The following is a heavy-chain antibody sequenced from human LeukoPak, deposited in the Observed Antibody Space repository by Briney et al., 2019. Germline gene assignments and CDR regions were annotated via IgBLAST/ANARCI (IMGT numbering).Heavy chain of an antibody. CDR1: GFTFSAYS. V-gene: IGHV3-21*01. CDR2: ISSGSSGITYI. D-gene: IGHD4-17*01. Sequence: GGSLRLSCAASGFTFSAYSMNWVHQAPGKGLEWVSSISSGSSGITYIYYADSLKGRFTISRDNAKNSLYLQMNSLRAEDTAVYYCARVDYGDYAGEDYWGQGALVTVSS. J-gene: IGHJ4*02. CDR3: ARVDYGDYAGEDY.